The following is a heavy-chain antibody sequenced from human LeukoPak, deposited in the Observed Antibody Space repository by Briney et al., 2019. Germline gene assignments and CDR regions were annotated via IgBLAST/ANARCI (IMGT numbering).Heavy chain of an antibody. D-gene: IGHD2-2*01. CDR2: ISSSSSYI. CDR3: ARDPEMSYGPAATSGNFDY. Sequence: SGGSLRLSCAASGFTFSSYSMNWVRQAPGKGLEWVSSISSSSSYIYYADSVKGRFTISRDNAKNSLYLQMNSLRAEDTAVYYCARDPEMSYGPAATSGNFDYWGQGTLVTVSS. J-gene: IGHJ4*02. CDR1: GFTFSSYS. V-gene: IGHV3-21*01.